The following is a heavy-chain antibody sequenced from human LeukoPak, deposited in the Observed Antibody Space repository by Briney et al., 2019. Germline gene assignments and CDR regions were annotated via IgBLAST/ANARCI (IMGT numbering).Heavy chain of an antibody. V-gene: IGHV3-48*04. J-gene: IGHJ4*02. CDR3: ARNLPAADY. Sequence: PEGSLRLSCAASGSTFSSHTMNWVRQAPGKGLEWVSYISSTSSVIYYADSVKGRFTISRDNAKNSLYLQMNSLRAEDTAVYYCARNLPAADYWGQGTLVTVSS. CDR2: ISSTSSVI. D-gene: IGHD2-2*01. CDR1: GSTFSSHT.